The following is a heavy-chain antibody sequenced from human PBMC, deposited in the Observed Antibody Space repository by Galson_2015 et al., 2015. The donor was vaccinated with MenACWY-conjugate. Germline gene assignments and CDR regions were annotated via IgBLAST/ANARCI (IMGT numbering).Heavy chain of an antibody. V-gene: IGHV1-69*13. CDR1: GGTFSSYA. CDR3: ARGAKVRGVILNWFDP. D-gene: IGHD3-10*01. J-gene: IGHJ5*02. Sequence: SVKVSCKASGGTFSSYAISWVRQAPGQGLEWMGGIIPIFGTANYAQKFQGRVTITADESTSTAYMELSSLRSEDTAVYYCARGAKVRGVILNWFDPWSQGTLVTVSS. CDR2: IIPIFGTA.